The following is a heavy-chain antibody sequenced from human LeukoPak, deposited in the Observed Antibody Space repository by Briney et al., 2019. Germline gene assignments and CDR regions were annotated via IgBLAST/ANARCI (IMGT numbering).Heavy chain of an antibody. Sequence: PGGSLRLSCAASGFTFSSYSMNWVRQAPGKGLEWVSYISSSSSTIYYADSVKGRFTISRDNAKNSLYLQMNSLRAEDTALYYCAKAYRDGSSYYFDYWGQGTLVTVSS. CDR1: GFTFSSYS. J-gene: IGHJ4*02. D-gene: IGHD3-10*01. CDR3: AKAYRDGSSYYFDY. V-gene: IGHV3-48*04. CDR2: ISSSSSTI.